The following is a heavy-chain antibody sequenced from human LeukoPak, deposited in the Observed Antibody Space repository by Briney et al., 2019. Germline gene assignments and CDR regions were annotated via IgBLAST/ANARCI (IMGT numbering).Heavy chain of an antibody. CDR1: GYTFTAYY. Sequence: ASVKVSCKASGYTFTAYYLHWVRQAPGRGLEYVGWINPNSGATNCAQRFRGRVTVTMDTYTSTGYMELSSLTSDDTAVYYCVRAHYLDDNWGQGTLITVS. CDR2: INPNSGAT. J-gene: IGHJ4*02. D-gene: IGHD1-1*01. CDR3: VRAHYLDDN. V-gene: IGHV1-2*02.